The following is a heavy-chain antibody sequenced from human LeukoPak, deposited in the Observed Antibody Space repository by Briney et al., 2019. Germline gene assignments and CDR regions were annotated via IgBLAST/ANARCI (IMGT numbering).Heavy chain of an antibody. J-gene: IGHJ3*02. D-gene: IGHD6-13*01. CDR3: ARGSWYGGSDAFDI. CDR1: GYTFTGYY. Sequence: ASVKVSCKASGYTFTGYYMHWVRQAPGQGLEWMGWINPNNGGTNYAQKFQGRVTMTRDTSISTAYMELSRLRSDDTAVYYCARGSWYGGSDAFDIWGQGTMVTVSS. V-gene: IGHV1-2*02. CDR2: INPNNGGT.